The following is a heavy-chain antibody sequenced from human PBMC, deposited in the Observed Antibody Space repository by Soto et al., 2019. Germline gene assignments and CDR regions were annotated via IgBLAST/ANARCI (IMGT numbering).Heavy chain of an antibody. Sequence: PSETLSLTCTVSGGSISSSSYYWGWLRQPQGKGLEWIGYVYYNGSTNHNPSLKRRVTTSLDTSKNQFSLRLNSVTAADTAVYYCAGSYCSSTNCWLAALGIWGQGTMVTVSS. J-gene: IGHJ3*02. CDR3: AGSYCSSTNCWLAALGI. V-gene: IGHV4-61*05. D-gene: IGHD2-2*01. CDR2: VYYNGST. CDR1: GGSISSSSYY.